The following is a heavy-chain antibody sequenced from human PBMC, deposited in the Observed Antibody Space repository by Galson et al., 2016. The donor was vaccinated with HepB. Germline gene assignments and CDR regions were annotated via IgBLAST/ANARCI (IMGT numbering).Heavy chain of an antibody. CDR3: ARESSSWYQNWFDP. J-gene: IGHJ5*02. CDR2: IYYSGTT. V-gene: IGHV4-59*12. CDR1: GVSTKSYY. D-gene: IGHD6-13*01. Sequence: SETLSLTCTVSGVSTKSYYWSWIRQPPGKGLEWIGYIYYSGTTNYNPSLGSRVTMSVVTSKNQFSLNLSSVTAADTAVYYCARESSSWYQNWFDPWGQGTLVTVSS.